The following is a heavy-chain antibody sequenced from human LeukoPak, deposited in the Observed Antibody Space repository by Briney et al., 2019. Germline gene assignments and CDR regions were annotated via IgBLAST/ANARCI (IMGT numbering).Heavy chain of an antibody. D-gene: IGHD4-23*01. CDR3: ARGRPHGNDY. J-gene: IGHJ4*02. CDR2: IASDGSST. V-gene: IGHV3-74*01. CDR1: GFTFSSYW. Sequence: PGGSLRLSCAAPGFTFSSYWMNWVRQAPGKGLVWVSRIASDGSSTTYADSVKGQFSISRDNAKNTLYLQMNSLRVEDTAVYYCARGRPHGNDYWGQGTLVTVSS.